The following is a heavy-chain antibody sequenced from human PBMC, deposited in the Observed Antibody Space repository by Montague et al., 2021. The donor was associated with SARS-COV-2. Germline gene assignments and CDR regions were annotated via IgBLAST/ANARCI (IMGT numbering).Heavy chain of an antibody. D-gene: IGHD6-13*01. CDR1: GFSLSTSGVC. V-gene: IGHV2-70*11. J-gene: IGHJ5*02. Sequence: PGLVKPSQTLTLTCTFSGFSLSTSGVCVSWIRQSPGKALEWLARIDWDDDKYYSTSLKTRLTISKDTSKNQVVLTMTNMDPVDTATYYCARILVAAAGSPFDPWGQGTLVTVSS. CDR2: IDWDDDK. CDR3: ARILVAAAGSPFDP.